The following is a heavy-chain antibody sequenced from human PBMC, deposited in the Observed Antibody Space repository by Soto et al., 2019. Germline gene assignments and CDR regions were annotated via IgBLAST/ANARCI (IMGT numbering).Heavy chain of an antibody. D-gene: IGHD6-6*01. J-gene: IGHJ6*04. CDR1: GFTFSDYY. CDR2: ISSSSSYT. Sequence: QVQLVESGGGLVKPGGSLRLSCAASGFTFSDYYMSWIRQAPGKGLEWVSYISSSSSYTNYADSVKGRFTISRDNAKNSLYLQMNSRRAEDTAVYYCTKPPAARRRYSYGMDVWGKGTTVTVSS. V-gene: IGHV3-11*06. CDR3: TKPPAARRRYSYGMDV.